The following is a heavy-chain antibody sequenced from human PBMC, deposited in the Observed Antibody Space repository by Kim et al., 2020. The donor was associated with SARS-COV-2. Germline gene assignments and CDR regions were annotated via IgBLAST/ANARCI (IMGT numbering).Heavy chain of an antibody. CDR2: IWYDGSNK. CDR1: GFTFSSYG. V-gene: IGHV3-33*06. Sequence: GGSLRLSCAASGFTFSSYGMHWVRQAPGKGLEWVAVIWYDGSNKYYADSVKGRFTISRDNSKNTLYLQMNSLRAEDTAVYYCAKGIHSRVKKVRGVPSYYGMDVWGQGTTVTVSS. CDR3: AKGIHSRVKKVRGVPSYYGMDV. D-gene: IGHD3-10*01. J-gene: IGHJ6*02.